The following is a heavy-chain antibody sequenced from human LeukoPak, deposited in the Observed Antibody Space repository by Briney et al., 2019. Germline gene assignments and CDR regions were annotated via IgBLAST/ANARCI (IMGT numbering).Heavy chain of an antibody. J-gene: IGHJ4*02. V-gene: IGHV3-23*01. D-gene: IGHD3-9*01. CDR1: GFTFSSYA. CDR3: ATLVFDRSGYSYFDY. Sequence: PGGSLRLSCAASGFTFSSYAMSWVRQAPGRGLEWLSAISGSADNTYYADSVKGLFTISRDNSKNTLYLQMNSLRAEDTAVYYCATLVFDRSGYSYFDYWGPGTLVTVSS. CDR2: ISGSADNT.